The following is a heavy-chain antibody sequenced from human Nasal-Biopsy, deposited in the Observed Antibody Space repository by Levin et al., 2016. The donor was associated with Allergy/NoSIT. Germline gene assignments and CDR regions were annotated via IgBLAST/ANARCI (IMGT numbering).Heavy chain of an antibody. CDR1: GFTFSSCT. CDR2: INGGGST. V-gene: IGHV3-23*01. CDR3: AKGLSSSGNYRPFDY. J-gene: IGHJ4*02. D-gene: IGHD3-22*01. Sequence: GESLKISCAASGFTFSSCTMSWVRQAPGKGLEWVSAINGGGSTNYADSVKGRFTISRDNSKNTLFLQMNSLRVEDTAVYYCAKGLSSSGNYRPFDYWGQGTLVTVSS.